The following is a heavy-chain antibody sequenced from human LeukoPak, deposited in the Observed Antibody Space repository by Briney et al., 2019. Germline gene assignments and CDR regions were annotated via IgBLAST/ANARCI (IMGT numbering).Heavy chain of an antibody. V-gene: IGHV1-46*01. CDR2: INPSGSTV. J-gene: IGHJ4*02. D-gene: IGHD2-2*01. CDR1: GYTFTNYY. Sequence: GASVKVSCKASGYTFTNYYMHWVRQAPGQGLEWMGIINPSGSTVTYAQKFQGRVTMTWDTSTSTVYMELSSLRSDDTAVYYCARDLRVVPAAIGYWGQGTVVTVSS. CDR3: ARDLRVVPAAIGY.